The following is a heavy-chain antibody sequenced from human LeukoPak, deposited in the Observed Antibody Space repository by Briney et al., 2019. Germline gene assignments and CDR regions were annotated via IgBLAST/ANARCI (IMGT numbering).Heavy chain of an antibody. J-gene: IGHJ4*02. Sequence: GGSLRLSCAASGFTFSSYSMNWVRQAPGKGLEWVSSISSSSSYIYYADSVKGRFTISRDDAKNSLYLQMNSLRAEDTAVYYCARGIYDYVGRSYFDYWGQGTLVTVSS. D-gene: IGHD3-16*01. CDR3: ARGIYDYVGRSYFDY. CDR2: ISSSSSYI. V-gene: IGHV3-21*01. CDR1: GFTFSSYS.